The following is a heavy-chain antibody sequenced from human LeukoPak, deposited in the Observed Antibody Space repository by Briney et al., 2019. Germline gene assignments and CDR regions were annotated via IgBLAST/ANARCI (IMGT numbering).Heavy chain of an antibody. J-gene: IGHJ4*02. D-gene: IGHD4-17*01. V-gene: IGHV3-11*01. Sequence: GGSLRLSCAASGFTFSDYYMSWIRQAPGKGLEWVSYISSSGSTIYYADSVKGRFTISRDNAKNSLYLQMNSLRAEDTAVYYCAKDHLYGEPLDYWGQGTLVTVSS. CDR2: ISSSGSTI. CDR1: GFTFSDYY. CDR3: AKDHLYGEPLDY.